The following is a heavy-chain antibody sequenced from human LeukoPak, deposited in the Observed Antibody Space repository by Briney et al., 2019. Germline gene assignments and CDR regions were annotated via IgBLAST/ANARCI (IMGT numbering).Heavy chain of an antibody. V-gene: IGHV3-7*01. D-gene: IGHD6-13*01. CDR2: IKQDRSQE. J-gene: IGHJ4*02. CDR3: VREWAGGLAAAGTRIEGSY. CDR1: EFSASNYW. Sequence: GGSLRLSCVVSEFSASNYWMSWVRQAPGKGLGWVANIKQDRSQENYVDSVKGRFTISRDNAKNSVYLQMNGLLVEDTAVYYCVREWAGGLAAAGTRIEGSYWGQGTQVIVSS.